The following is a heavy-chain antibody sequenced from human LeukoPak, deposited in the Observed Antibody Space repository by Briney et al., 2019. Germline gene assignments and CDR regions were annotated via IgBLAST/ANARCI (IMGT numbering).Heavy chain of an antibody. J-gene: IGHJ4*02. CDR3: ASTGGMSSGRSFDH. V-gene: IGHV3-21*01. D-gene: IGHD3-16*01. CDR2: ISSRSSYI. Sequence: GGSLRLSCVGSGFDFNYYDINWFRQAPGKGLEWVSSISSRSSYIYFADSAKGRFTISRDNANGSVFLHMTSLSPEDTAVYYCASTGGMSSGRSFDHWGQGTLVTVSS. CDR1: GFDFNYYD.